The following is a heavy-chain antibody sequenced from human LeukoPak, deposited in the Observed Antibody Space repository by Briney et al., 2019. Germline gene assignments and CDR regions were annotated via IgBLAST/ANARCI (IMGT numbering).Heavy chain of an antibody. J-gene: IGHJ4*02. V-gene: IGHV3-53*01. D-gene: IGHD2-15*01. CDR3: ARAIQFGGYFDY. CDR1: GFTLSGDY. Sequence: GSLRLSCAASGFTLSGDYMSWVRQAPGKGLEWVSVIFGAGTTYYADSVKGRFTISRDNSKNTLYLQMNSLRAEDTAVYYCARAIQFGGYFDYWGQGTLVTVST. CDR2: IFGAGTT.